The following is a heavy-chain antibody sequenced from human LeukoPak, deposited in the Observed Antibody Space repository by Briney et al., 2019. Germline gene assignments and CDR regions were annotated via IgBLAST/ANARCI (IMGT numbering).Heavy chain of an antibody. CDR1: EFTFSTYG. CDR2: ISYDGSYK. D-gene: IGHD6-13*01. J-gene: IGHJ4*02. Sequence: GGSLRLSCAASEFTFSTYGMHWVRKAQGKELAGVAVISYDGSYKFYADSVKGRFTISRDNSKSTLYLQMNSLRAEDTAVYYCAKDRYSGLNTIDYWGQGTLVTVSS. CDR3: AKDRYSGLNTIDY. V-gene: IGHV3-30*18.